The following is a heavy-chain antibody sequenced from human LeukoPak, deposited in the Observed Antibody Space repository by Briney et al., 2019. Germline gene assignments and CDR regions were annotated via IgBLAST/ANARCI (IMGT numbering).Heavy chain of an antibody. CDR1: GGSISSGDYY. V-gene: IGHV4-30-4*01. Sequence: SQTLSLTCTVSGGSISSGDYYWSWLRQPPGKGLEWIGYIYYSGSTYYNPSLKSRVTISVDTSKNQFSLKLSSVTAADTAVYYCARDGDGYGMGVWGQGTTVTVSS. J-gene: IGHJ6*02. CDR2: IYYSGST. CDR3: ARDGDGYGMGV. D-gene: IGHD5-24*01.